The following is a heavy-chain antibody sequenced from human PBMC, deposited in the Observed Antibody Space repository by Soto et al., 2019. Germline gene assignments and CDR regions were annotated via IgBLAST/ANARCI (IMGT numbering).Heavy chain of an antibody. V-gene: IGHV3-30-3*01. J-gene: IGHJ4*02. Sequence: QVQLVESGGGVVQPGRSLRLSCAASGFTFSSYAMHWVRQAPGKGLEWVAVISYDGSNKYYADSVKGRFTISRDNSKNTLYLQMNSLRAEDTAVYYCARDNLCYDFWSGYRVLDYWGQGTLVTVSS. CDR2: ISYDGSNK. D-gene: IGHD3-3*01. CDR1: GFTFSSYA. CDR3: ARDNLCYDFWSGYRVLDY.